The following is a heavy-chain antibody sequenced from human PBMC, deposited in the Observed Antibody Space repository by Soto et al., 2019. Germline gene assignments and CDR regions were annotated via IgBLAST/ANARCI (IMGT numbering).Heavy chain of an antibody. CDR2: MNPNTGNT. D-gene: IGHD6-25*01. V-gene: IGHV1-8*01. CDR3: ARRKERSGPNYFDY. J-gene: IGHJ4*02. Sequence: QEQLVQSGAEVKKPGASVKVSCKTSGYTFSTYDINWVRQAPGQGLEWMGWMNPNTGNTGYAQKFRGRVTPTRNTSISTAYMELMSLKTEDTAVYFCARRKERSGPNYFDYWGQGTLVTVSS. CDR1: GYTFSTYD.